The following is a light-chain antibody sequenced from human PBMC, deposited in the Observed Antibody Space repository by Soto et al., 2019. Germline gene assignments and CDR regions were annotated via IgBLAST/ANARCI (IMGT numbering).Light chain of an antibody. CDR2: GAS. CDR3: QQYHTSPLT. Sequence: ESVLTLSPGTPSLFPGERATFSCRASQSVSSSYIAWYQQKRGQAPRRLIYGASIRATGIPDRFSGSGSGTDFTLTISRLEPEDFALYYCQQYHTSPLTFGQGTKVDIK. J-gene: IGKJ1*01. CDR1: QSVSSSY. V-gene: IGKV3-20*01.